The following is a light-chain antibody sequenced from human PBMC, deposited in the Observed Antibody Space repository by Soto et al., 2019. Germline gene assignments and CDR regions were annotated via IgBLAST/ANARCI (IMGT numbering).Light chain of an antibody. CDR3: LLYATVPLS. CDR2: GAS. Sequence: EIVLTQSPGTLSLSPGDRATLSCRASQSVGRDYLAWFQHKAGQAPRLLVHGASNRATGIPDRFSGSGSGTDFSLTISRLEPEDFSVYYCLLYATVPLSVGGGTKVEI. V-gene: IGKV3-20*01. CDR1: QSVGRDY. J-gene: IGKJ4*01.